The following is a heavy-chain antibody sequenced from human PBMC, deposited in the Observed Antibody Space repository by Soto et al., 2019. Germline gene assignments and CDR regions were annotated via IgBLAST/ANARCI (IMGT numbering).Heavy chain of an antibody. CDR1: GFTFSSYG. D-gene: IGHD1-20*01. J-gene: IGHJ5*02. Sequence: QPGGSLRLSCAASGFTFSSYGMHWVRQAPGKGLEWVAVISYDGSNKYYADSVKGRFTISRDNSKNTLYLQMNSLRAEDTAVYYCARDLRITGTEFDPWGQGTLVTVSS. CDR3: ARDLRITGTEFDP. CDR2: ISYDGSNK. V-gene: IGHV3-30*03.